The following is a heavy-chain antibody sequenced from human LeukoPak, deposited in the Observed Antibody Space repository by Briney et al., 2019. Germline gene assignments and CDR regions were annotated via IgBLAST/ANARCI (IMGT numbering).Heavy chain of an antibody. CDR2: ISWNSGSI. D-gene: IGHD2/OR15-2a*01. CDR1: GFTFDDYA. Sequence: PGGSLRLSCAASGFTFDDYAMHWVRQAPGKGLEWVSGISWNSGSIGYADSVKGRFTISRDNAKNSLYLQMNSLRAEDTAVYYCASQDFAYYMDVWGKGTTVTVSS. J-gene: IGHJ6*03. CDR3: ASQDFAYYMDV. V-gene: IGHV3-9*01.